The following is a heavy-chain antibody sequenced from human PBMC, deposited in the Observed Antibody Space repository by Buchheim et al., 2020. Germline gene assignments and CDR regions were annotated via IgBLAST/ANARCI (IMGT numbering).Heavy chain of an antibody. Sequence: EVHLVESGGDLVQPGESLRLSCAASGFTVNNKYMTWVRQAPGKGLECVSIIHGGGDTYYAESVKGRFTISRDNSRNILYLHMNSLRVEDTAVYYCASRPDGDYPSFDFWGLGTL. CDR3: ASRPDGDYPSFDF. D-gene: IGHD4-17*01. CDR2: IHGGGDT. J-gene: IGHJ4*02. V-gene: IGHV3-66*01. CDR1: GFTVNNKY.